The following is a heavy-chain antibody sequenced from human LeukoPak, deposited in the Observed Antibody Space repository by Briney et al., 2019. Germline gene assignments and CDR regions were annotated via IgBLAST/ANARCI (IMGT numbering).Heavy chain of an antibody. J-gene: IGHJ6*02. V-gene: IGHV3-23*01. CDR2: INLGGVNT. Sequence: PGGSLRLSCAASGFTSSSHAMNWVRQAPGKGLEWVSGINLGGVNTDYADSVKGRLSISRDDSRDTLYLQMNSLRAEDTAVYYCAKGLTARNYGMDVWGQGTTVTVSS. CDR3: AKGLTARNYGMDV. CDR1: GFTSSSHA. D-gene: IGHD3-16*01.